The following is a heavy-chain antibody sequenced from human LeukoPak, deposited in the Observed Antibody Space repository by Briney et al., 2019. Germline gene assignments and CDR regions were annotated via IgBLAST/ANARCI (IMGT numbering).Heavy chain of an antibody. Sequence: ASVKVSCKASGYTFTGYYMHWVRQAPGQGLEWMGWINPNSGGTNYAQKFQGRVTMTRDTSISTAYMELSRLRSDDTAVYYCARDLPLFGSHPPVDYRGQGTLVTVSS. J-gene: IGHJ4*02. CDR2: INPNSGGT. V-gene: IGHV1-2*02. CDR1: GYTFTGYY. D-gene: IGHD1-26*01. CDR3: ARDLPLFGSHPPVDY.